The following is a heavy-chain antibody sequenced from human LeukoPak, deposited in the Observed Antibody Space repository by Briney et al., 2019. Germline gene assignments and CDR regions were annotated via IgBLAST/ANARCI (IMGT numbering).Heavy chain of an antibody. CDR2: IYSGGST. D-gene: IGHD2-2*01. CDR1: GFTVSSDY. Sequence: PGGSLRLSCAASGFTVSSDYMTWVRQAPGKGLEWVSIIYSGGSTYYADSVKGRFTISRDNSKNTLYLQMKSLRAEDTTVYYCARDMRLYYQLLSFGVDCWGQGTLVTVSS. V-gene: IGHV3-66*01. J-gene: IGHJ4*02. CDR3: ARDMRLYYQLLSFGVDC.